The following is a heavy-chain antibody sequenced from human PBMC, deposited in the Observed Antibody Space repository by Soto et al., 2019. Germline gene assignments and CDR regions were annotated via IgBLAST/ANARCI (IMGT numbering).Heavy chain of an antibody. CDR3: ARDSLGPYGDSTHFDY. CDR1: GGSISSGDYY. CDR2: IYYSGST. V-gene: IGHV4-30-4*01. J-gene: IGHJ4*02. D-gene: IGHD4-17*01. Sequence: QVQLQESGPGLVKPSQTLSLTCTVSGGSISSGDYYWSWIRQPPGKGLEWIGDIYYSGSTYYNPSLKSRVTKSVDTSKNQFSLKLSSVTAADTAVYYCARDSLGPYGDSTHFDYWGQGTLVTVSS.